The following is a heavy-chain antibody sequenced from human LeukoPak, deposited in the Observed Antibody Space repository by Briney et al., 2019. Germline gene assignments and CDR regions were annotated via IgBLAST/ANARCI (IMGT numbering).Heavy chain of an antibody. J-gene: IGHJ4*02. Sequence: GGSLRLSCAASGFTFSSYAMHWVRQAPGKGLEWVAVISYDGSNKYYADSVKGRFTISRDNSKNTLYLQMNSLRAEDTAVYYCASVAAAGSFDYWGQGTLVTVSS. CDR2: ISYDGSNK. V-gene: IGHV3-30-3*01. CDR1: GFTFSSYA. CDR3: ASVAAAGSFDY. D-gene: IGHD6-13*01.